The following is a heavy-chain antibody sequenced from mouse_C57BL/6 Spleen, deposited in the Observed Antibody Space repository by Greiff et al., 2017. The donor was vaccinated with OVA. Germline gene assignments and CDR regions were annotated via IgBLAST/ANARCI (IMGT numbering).Heavy chain of an antibody. D-gene: IGHD4-1*01. V-gene: IGHV5-4*03. CDR1: GFTFSSYA. Sequence: EVKLVESGGGLVKPGGSLKLSCAASGFTFSSYAMSWVRQTPEKRLEWVATISDGGSYTSYPDNVKGRFPISRDNAKTNLYLQMSHLKAEDTAMYYCARGGWDGGYFDVWGTGTTVTVSS. J-gene: IGHJ1*03. CDR3: ARGGWDGGYFDV. CDR2: ISDGGSYT.